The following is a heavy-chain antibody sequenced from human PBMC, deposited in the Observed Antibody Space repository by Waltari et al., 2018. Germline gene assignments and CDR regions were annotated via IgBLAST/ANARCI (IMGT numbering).Heavy chain of an antibody. CDR3: ARAAHSSGWSTPFDY. CDR2: IYYSGST. CDR1: GGSISSHY. D-gene: IGHD6-19*01. V-gene: IGHV4-59*11. J-gene: IGHJ4*02. Sequence: QVQLQESGPGLVKPSETLSLTCTVSGGSISSHYWSWIRQPPGKGLEWIGYIYYSGSTNYNPSLKSRVTISVDTSKNQFSLKLSSVTAADTAVYYCARAAHSSGWSTPFDYWGQGTLVTVSS.